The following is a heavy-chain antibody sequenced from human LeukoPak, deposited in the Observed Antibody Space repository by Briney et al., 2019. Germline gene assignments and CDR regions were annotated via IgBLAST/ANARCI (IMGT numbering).Heavy chain of an antibody. CDR3: AKNPRITIFGVATFDY. V-gene: IGHV3-23*01. Sequence: GGSLRLSCAASGFTFSSYAMSWVRQAPGKGLGWVSAISGSGGSTYYADSVKGRFTISRDNSKNTLYLQMNSLRAEDTAVYYCAKNPRITIFGVATFDYWGQGALVTVSS. D-gene: IGHD3-3*01. J-gene: IGHJ4*02. CDR1: GFTFSSYA. CDR2: ISGSGGST.